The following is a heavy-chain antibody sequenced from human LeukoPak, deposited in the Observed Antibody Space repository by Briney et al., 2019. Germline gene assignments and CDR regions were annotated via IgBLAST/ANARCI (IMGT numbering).Heavy chain of an antibody. D-gene: IGHD5-18*01. CDR1: GFNFSNYA. CDR3: AKDSLGGYTYGWGVFDI. CDR2: VTGSSSKT. Sequence: GGSLRLSCAASGFNFSNYAMTWVRQAPGKGLEWVSGVTGSSSKTYNADSVKGRFTISRDNSKNMLYLEMNTLRADDTAVYYCAKDSLGGYTYGWGVFDIWGQGTMVTVSP. J-gene: IGHJ3*02. V-gene: IGHV3-23*01.